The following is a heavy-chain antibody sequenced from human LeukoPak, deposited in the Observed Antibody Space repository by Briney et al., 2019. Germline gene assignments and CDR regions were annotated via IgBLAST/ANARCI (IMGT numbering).Heavy chain of an antibody. J-gene: IGHJ4*02. CDR1: GFTFSDYY. CDR2: ISGSGGST. Sequence: GGSLRLSCAASGFTFSDYYMSWIRQAPGKGLEWVSAISGSGGSTYYADSVKGRFTISRDNSKNTLYLQMNSLRAEDTAVYYCAKVRDTSGWYHFDNWGQGTLVTVSS. D-gene: IGHD6-19*01. V-gene: IGHV3-23*01. CDR3: AKVRDTSGWYHFDN.